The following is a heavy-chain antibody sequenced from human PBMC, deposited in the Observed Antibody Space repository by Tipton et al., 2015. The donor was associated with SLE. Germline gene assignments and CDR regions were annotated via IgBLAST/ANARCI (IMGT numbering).Heavy chain of an antibody. V-gene: IGHV4-31*03. CDR2: ISYSGST. CDR1: GGSISSGGYY. J-gene: IGHJ4*02. CDR3: ARDEYHYDGTGYHLLGHFDY. Sequence: TLSLTCTVSGGSISSGGYYWSWIRQSPGKGLEWIGYISYSGSTNYNSSLKSRLTISVDTSKNQFSLKLSSVTAADTAVYYCARDEYHYDGTGYHLLGHFDYWGQGSLVTVSS. D-gene: IGHD3-22*01.